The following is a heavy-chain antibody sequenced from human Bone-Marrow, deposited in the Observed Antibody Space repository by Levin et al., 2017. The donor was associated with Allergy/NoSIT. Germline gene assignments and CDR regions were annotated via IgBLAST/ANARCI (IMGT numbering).Heavy chain of an antibody. CDR1: GFTFGDYA. CDR3: TTKKASDY. CDR2: IRSKAYGGTT. Sequence: GGSLRLSCTASGFTFGDYAMSWVRQAPGKGLEWVGFIRSKAYGGTTEYAASVKGRFTISRDDSKSIAYLQMNSLKTEDTAVYYCTTKKASDYWGQGTLVTVSS. V-gene: IGHV3-49*04. J-gene: IGHJ4*02.